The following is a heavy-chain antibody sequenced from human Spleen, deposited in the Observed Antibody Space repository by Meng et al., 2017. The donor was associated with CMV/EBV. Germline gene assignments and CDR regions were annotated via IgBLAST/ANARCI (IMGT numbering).Heavy chain of an antibody. Sequence: ASVKVSCKASGYTFTTYDINWVRQATGQGLEWMGWMNPNSGNTGYAQKFQGRVTITTDESTSTAYMELSSLRSEDTAVYYCARDARGLEMATITGAFDIWGQGTMVTVSS. J-gene: IGHJ3*02. CDR2: MNPNSGNT. D-gene: IGHD5-24*01. CDR1: GYTFTTYD. V-gene: IGHV1-8*03. CDR3: ARDARGLEMATITGAFDI.